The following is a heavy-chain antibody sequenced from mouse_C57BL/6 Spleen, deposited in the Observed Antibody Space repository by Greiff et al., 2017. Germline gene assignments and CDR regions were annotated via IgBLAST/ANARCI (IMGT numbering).Heavy chain of an antibody. V-gene: IGHV1-54*01. J-gene: IGHJ4*01. CDR3: ARRLSTVVTDYAMDY. CDR1: GYAFTNYL. D-gene: IGHD1-1*01. Sequence: VMLVESGAELVRPGTSVKVSCKASGYAFTNYLIEWVKQRPGQGLEWIGVINPGSGGTNYNEKFKGKATLTADKSSSTAYMQLSSLTSEDSVVYFCARRLSTVVTDYAMDYWGQGTSVTVSS. CDR2: INPGSGGT.